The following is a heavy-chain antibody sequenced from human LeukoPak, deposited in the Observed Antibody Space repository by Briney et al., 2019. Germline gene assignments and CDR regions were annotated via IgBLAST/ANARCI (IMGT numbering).Heavy chain of an antibody. CDR3: ARVGLRGYYGMDV. CDR2: IIPILGIA. D-gene: IGHD2-15*01. J-gene: IGHJ6*02. V-gene: IGHV1-69*04. CDR1: GYTFTSYG. Sequence: SVKVSCKASGYTFTSYGISWVRQAPGQGLEWMGRIIPILGIANYAQKFQGRVTITADKSTSTAYMELSSLRSEDTAVYYCARVGLRGYYGMDVWGQGTTVTVSS.